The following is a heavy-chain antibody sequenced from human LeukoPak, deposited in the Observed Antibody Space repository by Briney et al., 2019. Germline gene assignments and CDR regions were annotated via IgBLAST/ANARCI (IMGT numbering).Heavy chain of an antibody. CDR3: ARGSRSHFDY. CDR1: GGSISSSNW. J-gene: IGHJ4*02. Sequence: SETLSLTCAVSGGSISSSNWWSWVRQPPGKGLEWIGEIYHSGSTNYNPSLKSRVTISVDTSKNQFSLKLSSVTAADTAVYYCARGSRSHFDYWGQGTLVTVSS. CDR2: IYHSGST. V-gene: IGHV4-4*02.